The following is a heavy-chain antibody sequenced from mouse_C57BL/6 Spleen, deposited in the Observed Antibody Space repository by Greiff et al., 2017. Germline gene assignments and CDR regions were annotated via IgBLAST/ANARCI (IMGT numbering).Heavy chain of an antibody. CDR2: IDPTRGGT. CDR3: ARSNYGIDFDY. Sequence: VQLQQPGAELVKPGASVQLSCKASGYTFTSYWMHWVKQRPGRGLEWIGRIDPTRGGTKYNEKFKSKATLTVDTPSSTAYMHRSSLPSEDAAVDYCARSNYGIDFDYWGQGTTLTVSS. V-gene: IGHV1-72*01. CDR1: GYTFTSYW. D-gene: IGHD1-1*01. J-gene: IGHJ2*01.